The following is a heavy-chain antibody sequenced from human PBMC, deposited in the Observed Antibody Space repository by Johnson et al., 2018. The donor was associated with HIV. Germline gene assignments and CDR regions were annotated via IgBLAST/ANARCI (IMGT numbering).Heavy chain of an antibody. CDR1: GFTFSSYD. CDR2: ISGSGGST. J-gene: IGHJ3*02. V-gene: IGHV3-23*04. Sequence: VQLVESGGGLIQPGGSLRLSCAASGFTFSSYDMSWVRQAPGKGLEWVSGISGSGGSTYYADSVKGRFTISRDNSKNTLYLQMNSLRAEDTAVYYCAKVLSPRPWGDDAFDIWGHGTMVTVSS. CDR3: AKVLSPRPWGDDAFDI. D-gene: IGHD7-27*01.